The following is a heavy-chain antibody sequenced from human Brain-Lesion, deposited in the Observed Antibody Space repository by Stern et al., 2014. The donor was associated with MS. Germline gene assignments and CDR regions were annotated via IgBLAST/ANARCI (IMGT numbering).Heavy chain of an antibody. CDR3: ATLSPGAGGNYYRHFDY. CDR1: GYTLTEFF. V-gene: IGHV1-24*01. Sequence: QLGQSGGEVKKPWAPVKGSCKVFGYTLTEFFLHLVRQAPRKRLAGVGGFDTEDGETIYAQKFQGRVTMTEDTSTDTAYMELSSLRSEDTAVYYCATLSPGAGGNYYRHFDYWGQGTLVTVSS. J-gene: IGHJ4*02. D-gene: IGHD1-26*01. CDR2: FDTEDGET.